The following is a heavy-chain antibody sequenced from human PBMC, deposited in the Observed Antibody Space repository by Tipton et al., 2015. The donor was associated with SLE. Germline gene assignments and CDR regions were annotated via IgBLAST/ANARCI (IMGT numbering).Heavy chain of an antibody. D-gene: IGHD1-26*01. V-gene: IGHV4-4*07. CDR2: FHSSGIL. Sequence: TLSLTCTVSGGSINSYYWTWVRQPAGKGLEWIGHFHSSGILNYNPSLKSRVHMSGDTSKNQFSLKLSAVTAADTAVYYCARRGSWWYFDLWCRGTLVTVSS. CDR3: ARRGSWWYFDL. CDR1: GGSINSYY. J-gene: IGHJ2*01.